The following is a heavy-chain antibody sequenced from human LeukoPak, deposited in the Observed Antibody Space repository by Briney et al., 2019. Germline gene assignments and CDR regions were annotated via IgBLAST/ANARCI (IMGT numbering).Heavy chain of an antibody. CDR3: VRTQDGDYGDFLGYLDP. V-gene: IGHV1-18*01. J-gene: IGHJ5*02. CDR2: ISAYNGVT. CDR1: GYTFNSYG. Sequence: ASVKVSCKASGYTFNSYGISWVRQAPGQGLEWMGWISAYNGVTSYAQKVQGRVTMTTDTSTGTAYPDLRSLTSDDTAVYYCVRTQDGDYGDFLGYLDPWGQGTLVTVSS. D-gene: IGHD4-17*01.